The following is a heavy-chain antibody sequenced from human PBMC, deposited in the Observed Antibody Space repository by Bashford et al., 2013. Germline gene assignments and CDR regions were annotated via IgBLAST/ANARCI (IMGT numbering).Heavy chain of an antibody. V-gene: IGHV4-30-4*01. CDR3: AKVSGTGWFDP. Sequence: SETLSLTCSVSGGSISSGDYYWSWIRQPPGKGLEWIGYIYYSGSTYYNPSLKSRATLSVDTSKNQFSLNLSSVTAADTAVYYCAKVSGTGWFDPWGQGALVTVSS. D-gene: IGHD2-8*02. CDR2: IYYSGST. CDR1: GGSISSGDYY. J-gene: IGHJ5*02.